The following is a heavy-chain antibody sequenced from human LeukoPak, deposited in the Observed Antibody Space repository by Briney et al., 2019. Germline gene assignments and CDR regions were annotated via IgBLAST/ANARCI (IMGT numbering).Heavy chain of an antibody. CDR2: ISSSGSTI. V-gene: IGHV3-48*03. J-gene: IGHJ4*02. Sequence: PGGSLRLSCAASGFTFSSYEMNWVRQAPGKGLEWVSYISSSGSTIYYADSVKGRFTISRDNAKNSLYLQMNSLRAGDTAVYYCARDPRSSGYFDYWGQGTLVTVSS. CDR3: ARDPRSSGYFDY. CDR1: GFTFSSYE. D-gene: IGHD6-6*01.